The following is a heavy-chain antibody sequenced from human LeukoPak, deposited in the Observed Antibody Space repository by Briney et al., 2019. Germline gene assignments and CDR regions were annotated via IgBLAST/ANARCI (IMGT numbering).Heavy chain of an antibody. CDR1: GYTFTGYY. J-gene: IGHJ6*03. CDR3: ARDLGRYCSGGSCHYYSYYMDV. CDR2: INPSTGDT. Sequence: ASVKVSCKASGYTFTGYYIHWVRQAPGQGLEWMGWINPSTGDTNYAKKFQGRVTMTRDTSISTAYMELSRLRSDDTAVYYCARDLGRYCSGGSCHYYSYYMDVWGKGTTVTVSS. D-gene: IGHD2-15*01. V-gene: IGHV1-2*02.